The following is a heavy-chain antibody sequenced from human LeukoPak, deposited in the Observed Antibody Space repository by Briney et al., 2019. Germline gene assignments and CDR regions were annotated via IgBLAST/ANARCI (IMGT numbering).Heavy chain of an antibody. CDR2: IYSGGGT. Sequence: PGGSLRLSCAASGFTINYNYMTWVRQAPGKGLEWVSVIYSGGGTYYADSVKGRFTISRDNSKNTLSLHMNNLRAEDTAVYYCARVFDASDWFDPWGQGTLVTVSS. CDR1: GFTINYNY. D-gene: IGHD3-9*01. J-gene: IGHJ5*02. V-gene: IGHV3-53*01. CDR3: ARVFDASDWFDP.